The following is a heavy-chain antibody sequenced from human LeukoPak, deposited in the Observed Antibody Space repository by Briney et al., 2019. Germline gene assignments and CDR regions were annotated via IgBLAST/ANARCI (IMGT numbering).Heavy chain of an antibody. CDR2: ISGSGGST. Sequence: GGSLRLSCAASGFTFSSYAMSWVRQAPGKGLEWVSAISGSGGSTYYAGSVKGRFTISRDNSKNTLYLQMNSLRAEDTAVYYCAPHRVTNIVVVPAAINDAFDIWGQGTMVTVSS. D-gene: IGHD2-2*01. V-gene: IGHV3-23*01. CDR3: APHRVTNIVVVPAAINDAFDI. CDR1: GFTFSSYA. J-gene: IGHJ3*02.